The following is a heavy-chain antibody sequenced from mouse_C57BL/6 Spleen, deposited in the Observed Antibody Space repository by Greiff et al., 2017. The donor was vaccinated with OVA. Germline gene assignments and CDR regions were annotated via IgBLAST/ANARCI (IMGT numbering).Heavy chain of an antibody. Sequence: QVQLQQSGAELVRPGASVTLSCKASGYTFTDYEMHWVKQTPVHGLEWIGAIDPETGGTAYNQKFKGKAILTADKSSSTAYMELRSLTSEDSAVYYCTRWGYYYGSSYFDDWGQGTTLTVSS. CDR1: GYTFTDYE. CDR3: TRWGYYYGSSYFDD. V-gene: IGHV1-15*01. D-gene: IGHD1-1*01. CDR2: IDPETGGT. J-gene: IGHJ2*01.